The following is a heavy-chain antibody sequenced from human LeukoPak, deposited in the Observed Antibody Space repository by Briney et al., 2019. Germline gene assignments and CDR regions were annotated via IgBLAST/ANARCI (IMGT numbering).Heavy chain of an antibody. CDR3: ARDPEDINYYYYYYMDV. Sequence: ASVKVSCKASGYTFTGYYMHWVRQAPGQGLGWMGWINPNSGGTNYAQKFQGRVTMTRGTSISTAYMELSRLRSDDTAVYYCARDPEDINYYYYYYMDVWGKGTTVTVSS. CDR1: GYTFTGYY. J-gene: IGHJ6*03. CDR2: INPNSGGT. V-gene: IGHV1-2*02.